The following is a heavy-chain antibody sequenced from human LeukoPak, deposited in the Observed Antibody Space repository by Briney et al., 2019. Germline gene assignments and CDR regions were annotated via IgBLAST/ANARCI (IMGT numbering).Heavy chain of an antibody. Sequence: GESLRISCKGSGYSFPSYWISWVRQMPGKGLEWMGRIDPSDSYTNYSPSFQGRVSISADKSISTVYLQWSSLEASDTAMYYCARHFSIGVLATIDYWGQGTLVTVSS. CDR2: IDPSDSYT. V-gene: IGHV5-10-1*01. D-gene: IGHD2-2*01. CDR3: ARHFSIGVLATIDY. J-gene: IGHJ4*02. CDR1: GYSFPSYW.